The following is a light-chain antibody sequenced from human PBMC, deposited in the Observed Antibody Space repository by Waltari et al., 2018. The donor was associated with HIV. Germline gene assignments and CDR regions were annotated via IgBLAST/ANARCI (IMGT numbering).Light chain of an antibody. Sequence: EIVMTQSPATLSVSPGERATFSCRASQSVSSNLAWHQQKPGQAPRLLIYGASTRATGIPARFSGSGSGTEFTLTISSLQSEDFAVYYCQQYNNWPRTFGQGTKLEIK. CDR3: QQYNNWPRT. V-gene: IGKV3-15*01. J-gene: IGKJ2*01. CDR1: QSVSSN. CDR2: GAS.